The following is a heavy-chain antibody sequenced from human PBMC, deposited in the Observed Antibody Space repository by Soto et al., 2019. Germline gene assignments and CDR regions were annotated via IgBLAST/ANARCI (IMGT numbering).Heavy chain of an antibody. CDR2: IYYTGST. Sequence: SETLSLTCTVSGGSISSYYWSWIRQPPGKGLEWIGYIYYTGSTNYNPSLKSRVTISVDTSKNQFSLKLSSVTAADTAVYYCARGYYYGMDVWGQGTTVTVSS. CDR3: ARGYYYGMDV. J-gene: IGHJ6*02. CDR1: GGSISSYY. V-gene: IGHV4-59*01.